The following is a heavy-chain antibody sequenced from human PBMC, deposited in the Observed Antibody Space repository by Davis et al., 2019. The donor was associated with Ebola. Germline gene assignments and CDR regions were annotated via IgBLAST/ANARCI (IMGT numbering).Heavy chain of an antibody. V-gene: IGHV3-23*01. Sequence: GGSLRLSCAASGFTVSSNYMNWVRQAPGKGLEWVSAISGSGGSTYYADSVKGRFTISRDNSKNTLYLQMNSLRAEDTAVYYCAKERWLQSYYFDYWGQGTLVTVSS. D-gene: IGHD5-24*01. CDR1: GFTVSSNY. CDR2: ISGSGGST. CDR3: AKERWLQSYYFDY. J-gene: IGHJ4*02.